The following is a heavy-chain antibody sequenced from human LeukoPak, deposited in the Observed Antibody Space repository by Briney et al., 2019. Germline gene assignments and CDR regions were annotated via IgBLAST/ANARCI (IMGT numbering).Heavy chain of an antibody. D-gene: IGHD5-12*01. CDR3: AKDRTAGYDGLVDY. CDR1: GFTFSNYG. V-gene: IGHV3-30*18. J-gene: IGHJ4*02. CDR2: ISYDGSNK. Sequence: GRPLRLSCAASGFTFSNYGMHWVRQAPGKGLEWGAVISYDGSNKYYTDSVKGRFTISRDNSKNTLYLRMNSLRAEDTAVYYCAKDRTAGYDGLVDYWGQGTLVTVSS.